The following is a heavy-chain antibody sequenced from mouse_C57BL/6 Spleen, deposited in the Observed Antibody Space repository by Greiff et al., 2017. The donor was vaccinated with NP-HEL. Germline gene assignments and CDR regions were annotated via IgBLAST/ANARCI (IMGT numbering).Heavy chain of an antibody. CDR1: GYSITSGYY. D-gene: IGHD2-4*01. J-gene: IGHJ4*01. V-gene: IGHV3-6*01. Sequence: EVKLMESGPGLVKPSQSLSLTCSVTGYSITSGYYWNWIRQFPGNKLEWMGYISYDGSNNYNPSLKNRISITRDTSKNQFFLKLNSVTTEDTATYYCAREGYDYDEDYAMDYWGQGTSVTVSS. CDR2: ISYDGSN. CDR3: AREGYDYDEDYAMDY.